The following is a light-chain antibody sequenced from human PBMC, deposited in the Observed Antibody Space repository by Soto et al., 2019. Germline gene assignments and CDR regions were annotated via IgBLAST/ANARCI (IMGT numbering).Light chain of an antibody. Sequence: ILMTQSPSTLSASIGDRVTITCRASQSITDWLAWYQQKPGKAPKLLIYRASSLESGVPSRFSGSGYGAQFSLTISSLQPDDFATYYCQQYNGTFGQGTKVDIK. CDR3: QQYNGT. J-gene: IGKJ1*01. V-gene: IGKV1-5*03. CDR1: QSITDW. CDR2: RAS.